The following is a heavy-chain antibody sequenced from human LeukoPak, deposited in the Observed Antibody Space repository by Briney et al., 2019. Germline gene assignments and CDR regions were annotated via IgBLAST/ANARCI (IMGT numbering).Heavy chain of an antibody. D-gene: IGHD6-13*01. CDR3: ASSGGYSSSWSL. Sequence: PSETLSLTCTVSGGSISTYYWNWIRQPPGKGLEWIGYIYYSGSTNYNPSLKSRVTISVDTSKNQFSLKLNSVTAADTAVYYCASSGGYSSSWSLWGQGTLVTVSS. V-gene: IGHV4-59*01. J-gene: IGHJ4*02. CDR2: IYYSGST. CDR1: GGSISTYY.